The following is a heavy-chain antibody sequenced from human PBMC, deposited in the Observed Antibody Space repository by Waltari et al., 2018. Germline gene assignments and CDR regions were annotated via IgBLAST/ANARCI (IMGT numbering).Heavy chain of an antibody. Sequence: EVQLVESGGGLVQPGRSLRLSCAASGFTFDDYAMHWVRQAPGKGLEWVSGISWNSGNIGYADSVKGRFTISRDNAKNSLYLQMNSLRAEDTAVYYCARDPGYGDYDGIWGQGTMVTVSS. CDR2: ISWNSGNI. D-gene: IGHD4-17*01. CDR1: GFTFDDYA. CDR3: ARDPGYGDYDGI. V-gene: IGHV3-9*01. J-gene: IGHJ3*02.